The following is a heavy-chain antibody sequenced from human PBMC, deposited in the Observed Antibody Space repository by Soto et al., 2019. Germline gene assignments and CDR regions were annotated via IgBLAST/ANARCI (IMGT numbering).Heavy chain of an antibody. CDR1: GYTFTSYG. D-gene: IGHD5-12*01. CDR3: ARLITNLNSGYDLPTIDYYYGMDV. V-gene: IGHV1-18*01. CDR2: ISAYNGNT. J-gene: IGHJ6*02. Sequence: GASVKVSCKASGYTFTSYGISWVRQAPGQGLEWMGWISAYNGNTNYAQKLQGRVTMTTDTSTSTAYMELRSLRSDDTAVYYCARLITNLNSGYDLPTIDYYYGMDVWGQGTTVTVSS.